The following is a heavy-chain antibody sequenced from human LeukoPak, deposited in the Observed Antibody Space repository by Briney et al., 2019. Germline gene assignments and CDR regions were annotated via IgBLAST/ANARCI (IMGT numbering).Heavy chain of an antibody. D-gene: IGHD5-12*01. Sequence: PSETLSLTCAVYGGSFSGYYWSWIRQPPGKGLGWIGEINHSGSTDYNPSLRSRVTISVDTSKNQFSLKLSSVTAADTAVYYCARGPNDGYEISYWGQGTLVTVSS. V-gene: IGHV4-34*01. CDR2: INHSGST. J-gene: IGHJ4*02. CDR1: GGSFSGYY. CDR3: ARGPNDGYEISY.